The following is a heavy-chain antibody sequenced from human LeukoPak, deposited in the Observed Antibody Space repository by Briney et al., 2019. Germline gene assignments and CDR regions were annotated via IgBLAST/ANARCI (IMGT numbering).Heavy chain of an antibody. V-gene: IGHV4-61*02. CDR2: IYTSGST. J-gene: IGHJ5*02. Sequence: SETLSLTCTVSGGSISSGSYYWSWIRQPAGKGLEWIGRIYTSGSTNYNPSLKSRVTISVDTSKNQFSLKLSSVTAADTAVYYCARQITMVRGVINWFDPWGQGTLVTVSS. CDR1: GGSISSGSYY. CDR3: ARQITMVRGVINWFDP. D-gene: IGHD3-10*01.